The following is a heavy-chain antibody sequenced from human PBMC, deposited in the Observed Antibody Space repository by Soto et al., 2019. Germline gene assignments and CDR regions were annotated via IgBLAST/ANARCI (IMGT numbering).Heavy chain of an antibody. Sequence: EVQLVETGGGLIQPGGSLRLSCAASAFTVRSNYMSWVRQAPGKGLEWVSTISSDGGTYYTDSVKGGFAISRDNSKNSLYLQMNSLSAEDTAVYYCARDVMSVAGSADYWGQGTLVTVSS. J-gene: IGHJ4*02. CDR1: AFTVRSNY. V-gene: IGHV3-53*02. CDR3: ARDVMSVAGSADY. D-gene: IGHD6-19*01. CDR2: ISSDGGT.